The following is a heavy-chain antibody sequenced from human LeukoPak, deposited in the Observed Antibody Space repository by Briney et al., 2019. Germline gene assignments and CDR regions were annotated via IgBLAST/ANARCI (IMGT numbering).Heavy chain of an antibody. CDR2: IIPIFGTA. CDR3: ARDLALDMGGVRDY. D-gene: IGHD2-2*03. Sequence: EASVKVSCKASGGTFSSYAISWVRQAPGQGLEWMGGIIPIFGTANYAQKFQGRVTITADESTSTAYMELSSLRSEDTAGYYCARDLALDMGGVRDYWGQGTLVTVSS. CDR1: GGTFSSYA. V-gene: IGHV1-69*13. J-gene: IGHJ4*02.